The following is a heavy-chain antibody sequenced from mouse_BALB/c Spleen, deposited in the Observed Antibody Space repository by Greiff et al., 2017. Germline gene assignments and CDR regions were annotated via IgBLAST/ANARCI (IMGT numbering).Heavy chain of an antibody. CDR3: YRGSGYHPYYAMDY. J-gene: IGHJ4*01. D-gene: IGHD2-2*01. Sequence: QVQLKESGPELVKPGASVKISCKASGYTFTSYDINWVKQRPGQGLEWIGVIYPRNGSTKYNQKFKGKATLTADKSSSTAYMQLSSVTSENSAVYFCYRGSGYHPYYAMDYWGQGTSVTVSS. CDR2: IYPRNGST. V-gene: IGHV1S56*01. CDR1: GYTFTSYD.